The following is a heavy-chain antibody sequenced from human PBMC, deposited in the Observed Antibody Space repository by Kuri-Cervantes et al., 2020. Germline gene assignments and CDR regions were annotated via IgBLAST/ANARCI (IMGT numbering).Heavy chain of an antibody. J-gene: IGHJ3*02. Sequence: SETLSLTCTVSGGSISSYYWSWIRQPAGKGLEWIGRIYTSGSTNYNPSLKSRVTMSVDTSKNQFSLKLSSVTAADTAVYYCGLAAAEVKDAFDIWGQGTMVTVSS. D-gene: IGHD6-13*01. CDR2: IYTSGST. CDR1: GGSISSYY. V-gene: IGHV4-4*07. CDR3: GLAAAEVKDAFDI.